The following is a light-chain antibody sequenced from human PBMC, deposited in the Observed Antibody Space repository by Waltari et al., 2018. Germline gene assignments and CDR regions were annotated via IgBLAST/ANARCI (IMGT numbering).Light chain of an antibody. CDR1: QSLLHSNGYNY. J-gene: IGKJ5*01. V-gene: IGKV2-28*01. CDR3: MGALQTAT. Sequence: DIVMTQSPLSLSVTPGEPASIPCRSSQSLLHSNGYNYLDWYVQKPGQSPKVLIYLGSDRASGVPDRFSSSGSGTDFTLKISRVEAEDVGIYYCMGALQTATFGPGTRLDIK. CDR2: LGS.